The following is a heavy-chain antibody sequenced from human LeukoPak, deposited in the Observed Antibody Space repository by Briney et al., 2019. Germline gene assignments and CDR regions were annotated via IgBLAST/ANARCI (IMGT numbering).Heavy chain of an antibody. Sequence: SETLSLTCTVSGGSISSGGYSWSWIRQHPGQGLEWIGYIYYSGSTYYNPSLKSRVTISVDTSKNQFSLKLSSVTAADTAVYYCARDDSSGYLPIDYWGQGTLVTVSS. D-gene: IGHD3-22*01. CDR3: ARDDSSGYLPIDY. V-gene: IGHV4-31*03. CDR2: IYYSGST. CDR1: GGSISSGGYS. J-gene: IGHJ4*02.